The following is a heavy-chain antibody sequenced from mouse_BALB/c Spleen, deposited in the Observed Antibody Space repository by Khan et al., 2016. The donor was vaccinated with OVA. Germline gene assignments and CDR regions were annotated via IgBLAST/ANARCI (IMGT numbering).Heavy chain of an antibody. CDR1: GFSLSRYN. Sequence: VKLVESGPGLVAPSQSLSITCTVSGFSLSRYNIHWVRQPPGKGLEWLGMIWGGGGTDYNSTLKSRLSIRKDNSKRQVLLKMNSLQTDDTAMYYCARAYYRYDGYYAMDYWGQGTSVTVSS. CDR2: IWGGGGT. J-gene: IGHJ4*01. V-gene: IGHV2-6-4*01. D-gene: IGHD2-14*01. CDR3: ARAYYRYDGYYAMDY.